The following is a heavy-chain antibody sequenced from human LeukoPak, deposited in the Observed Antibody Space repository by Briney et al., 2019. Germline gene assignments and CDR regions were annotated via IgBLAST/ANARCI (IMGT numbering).Heavy chain of an antibody. J-gene: IGHJ4*02. V-gene: IGHV3-30*02. CDR3: AKDMAVAGPDVDTILDY. Sequence: GGSLRLSCAASGFTFSSYGMHWVRQAPGKGLGWVAFIRFDGSNKYYADSVKGRFTISRDNSKNTLYLQMNSLRAEDTAVYYCAKDMAVAGPDVDTILDYWGQGTLVTVSS. CDR1: GFTFSSYG. CDR2: IRFDGSNK. D-gene: IGHD6-19*01.